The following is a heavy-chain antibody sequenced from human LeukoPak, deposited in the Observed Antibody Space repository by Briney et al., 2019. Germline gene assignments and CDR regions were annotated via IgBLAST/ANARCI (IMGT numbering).Heavy chain of an antibody. D-gene: IGHD3-10*01. CDR2: IYSGGTT. Sequence: GGSLRLSCAASGFTVSSNYMSWVRQAPGKGLQWVSVIYSGGTTYYADSVKGRCTLSRDNSKNTLYLQMNSLRAEDTAVYYCARGRRGPDFAFDIWGQGTMVTVSS. CDR3: ARGRRGPDFAFDI. CDR1: GFTVSSNY. J-gene: IGHJ3*02. V-gene: IGHV3-53*01.